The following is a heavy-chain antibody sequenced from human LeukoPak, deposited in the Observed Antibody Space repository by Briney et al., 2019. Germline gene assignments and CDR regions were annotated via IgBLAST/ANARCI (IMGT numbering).Heavy chain of an antibody. CDR3: AKDGSSGWQYYYYYMDV. CDR2: ISWNSGSI. CDR1: GFTFDDYA. Sequence: GGSLRLSCAASGFTFDDYAMHWVRQAPGKGLEWVSGISWNSGSIGYADSVKGRFTISRDNAKNSLYLQMNSLRAEDTALYYCAKDGSSGWQYYYYYMDVWGKGTTVTISS. V-gene: IGHV3-9*01. D-gene: IGHD6-19*01. J-gene: IGHJ6*03.